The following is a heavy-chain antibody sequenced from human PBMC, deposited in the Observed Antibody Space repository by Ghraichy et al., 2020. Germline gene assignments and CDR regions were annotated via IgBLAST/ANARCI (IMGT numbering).Heavy chain of an antibody. CDR3: ARDGAAAGDY. CDR1: GFTVSSNY. Sequence: GESLNISCAASGFTVSSNYMSWVRQAPGKGLEWVSVIYSGGSTYYADSVKGRFTISRDNSKNTLYLQMNSLRAEDTAVYYCARDGAAAGDYWGQGTLVTVSS. CDR2: IYSGGST. D-gene: IGHD6-13*01. J-gene: IGHJ4*02. V-gene: IGHV3-53*01.